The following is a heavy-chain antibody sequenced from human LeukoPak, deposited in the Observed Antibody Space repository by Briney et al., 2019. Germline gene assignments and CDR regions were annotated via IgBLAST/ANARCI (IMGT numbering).Heavy chain of an antibody. Sequence: PSETLSLTCTVSGGSISNYYWSWIRQPAGKGLEWIGRISTSGTTNYSPSLKSRLTMSVDTSSNRFSPKLTSVTAADAAVYYCAREISSGSSSRQFDYWGQGTLVTVSS. CDR3: AREISSGSSSRQFDY. CDR2: ISTSGTT. D-gene: IGHD3-10*01. CDR1: GGSISNYY. V-gene: IGHV4-4*07. J-gene: IGHJ4*02.